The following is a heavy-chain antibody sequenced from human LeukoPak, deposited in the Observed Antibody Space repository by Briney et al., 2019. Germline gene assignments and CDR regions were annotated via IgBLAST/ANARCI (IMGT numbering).Heavy chain of an antibody. CDR2: IYSGGST. CDR1: GFSVSNNY. J-gene: IGHJ3*02. Sequence: AGGSLRLSCAASGFSVSNNYMSWVRQAQGKGLERVSVIYSGGSTYYADSVKGRFTISRENSKNTLYLQMNSLRAEDTAVYYCARSDYGVAFDIWGQGTMVTVSS. CDR3: ARSDYGVAFDI. V-gene: IGHV3-53*01. D-gene: IGHD4-17*01.